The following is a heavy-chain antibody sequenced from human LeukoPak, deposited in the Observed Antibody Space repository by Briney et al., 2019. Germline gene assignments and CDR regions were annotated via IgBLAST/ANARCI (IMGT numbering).Heavy chain of an antibody. D-gene: IGHD5-24*01. CDR2: ISYDGSNK. V-gene: IGHV3-30*03. CDR1: GFTFSSYG. CDR3: APEGDGYILFDY. Sequence: GGSLRLSCAAPGFTFSSYGMHWVRQAPGKGLEWVAVISYDGSNKYYADSVKGRFTISRDNSKNTLYLQMNSLRVKDTAVYYCAPEGDGYILFDYWGQGTLVTVSS. J-gene: IGHJ4*02.